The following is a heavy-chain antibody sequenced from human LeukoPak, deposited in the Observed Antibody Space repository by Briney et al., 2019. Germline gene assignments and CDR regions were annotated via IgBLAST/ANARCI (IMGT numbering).Heavy chain of an antibody. CDR1: GSTFSSYG. CDR2: IRYDGSNK. CDR3: AKGDYYGSGSYYGEYFQH. D-gene: IGHD3-10*01. J-gene: IGHJ1*01. Sequence: GGSLRLSCAASGSTFSSYGMHWVRQAPGKGLEWVAFIRYDGSNKYYADSVKGRFTISRDNSKNTLYLQMNSLRAEDTAVYYCAKGDYYGSGSYYGEYFQHWGQGTLVTVSS. V-gene: IGHV3-30*02.